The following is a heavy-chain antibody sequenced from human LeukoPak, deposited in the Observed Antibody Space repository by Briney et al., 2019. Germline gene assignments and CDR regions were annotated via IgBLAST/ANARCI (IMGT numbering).Heavy chain of an antibody. CDR2: TYYRSKWYN. V-gene: IGHV6-1*01. Sequence: SQTLSLTCAISGDSVSSNSAAWNWIRQSPSRGLEWLGRTYYRSKWYNDYAVSAKSRITINPDTSKNQFSLQLNSVTPEDTAVYYCARDSKPYSSSWLYYFDYWGQGTLVTVSS. D-gene: IGHD6-13*01. J-gene: IGHJ4*02. CDR1: GDSVSSNSAA. CDR3: ARDSKPYSSSWLYYFDY.